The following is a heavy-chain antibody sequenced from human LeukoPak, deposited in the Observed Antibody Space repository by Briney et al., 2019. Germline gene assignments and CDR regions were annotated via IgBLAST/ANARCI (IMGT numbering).Heavy chain of an antibody. V-gene: IGHV3-30-3*01. D-gene: IGHD6-6*01. J-gene: IGHJ4*02. CDR1: GFTFSSYA. Sequence: GGSLRLSCAASGFTFSSYAMHWVRQAPGKGLEWVAVISYDGSNKYYADSVKGRFTISRDNSKNTLYLQMNSLRAEDTAVYYCARPLAARNSYYFDYWGQGTLVTVSS. CDR2: ISYDGSNK. CDR3: ARPLAARNSYYFDY.